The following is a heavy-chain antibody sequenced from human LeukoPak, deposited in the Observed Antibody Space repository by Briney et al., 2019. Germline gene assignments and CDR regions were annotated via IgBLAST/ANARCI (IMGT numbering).Heavy chain of an antibody. CDR1: GYTFTGYY. CDR3: TRVDDRGHYYDSSGPRKLFDY. D-gene: IGHD3-22*01. J-gene: IGHJ4*02. CDR2: INPNSGGT. V-gene: IGHV1-2*02. Sequence: ASVKVSCKASGYTFTGYYIHWVRQAPGQGLEWMGWINPNSGGTNYAQKFQGRVTMTRDTSISTAYMELSRLRSDDTAVYYCTRVDDRGHYYDSSGPRKLFDYWGQGTLVTVSS.